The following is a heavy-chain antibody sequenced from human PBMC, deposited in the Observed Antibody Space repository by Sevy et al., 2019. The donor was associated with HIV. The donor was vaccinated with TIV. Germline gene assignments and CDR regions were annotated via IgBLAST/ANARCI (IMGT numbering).Heavy chain of an antibody. CDR1: GFSFNDHA. D-gene: IGHD2-21*01. J-gene: IGHJ6*02. Sequence: GGSLRLSCAASGFSFNDHAMHWVRQVPGKGLEWVSGVSWNSRNIGHGDSVKGRFTISRDNANHFLYLEMNSLRPEDTAFYYCAKDINRGCDGVNCYPYYYYFYGLDVWGQGTTVTVSS. V-gene: IGHV3-9*01. CDR2: VSWNSRNI. CDR3: AKDINRGCDGVNCYPYYYYFYGLDV.